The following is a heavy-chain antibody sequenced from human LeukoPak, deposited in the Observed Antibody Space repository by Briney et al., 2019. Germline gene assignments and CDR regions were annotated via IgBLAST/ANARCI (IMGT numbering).Heavy chain of an antibody. CDR3: AREGIPNWTSSVDY. CDR2: IYPGDSDT. Sequence: GESLKISCTGSGYSFTSYWIGWVRQMPGKGLEWLGIIYPGDSDTRYSPSFQGQVTISADKSISTAYLQWSSLKASYTAMYYCAREGIPNWTSSVDYWGQGTLVTVSS. J-gene: IGHJ4*02. CDR1: GYSFTSYW. V-gene: IGHV5-51*01. D-gene: IGHD1-1*01.